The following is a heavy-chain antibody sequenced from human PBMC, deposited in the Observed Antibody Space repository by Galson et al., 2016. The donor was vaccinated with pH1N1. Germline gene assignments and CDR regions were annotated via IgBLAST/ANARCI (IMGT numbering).Heavy chain of an antibody. Sequence: TLSLTCDVSGFSISSGYYSGWIRQSPGKGLEWIGNIYHNNGPAYYDPSLRERVTRSVDTSNNQFTLKLSSVTAADTAMYYCAKVPFSGASDFYDHWGRGILVIVSS. J-gene: IGHJ4*02. CDR2: IYHNNGPA. CDR1: GFSISSGYY. D-gene: IGHD3-10*01. CDR3: AKVPFSGASDFYDH. V-gene: IGHV4-38-2*01.